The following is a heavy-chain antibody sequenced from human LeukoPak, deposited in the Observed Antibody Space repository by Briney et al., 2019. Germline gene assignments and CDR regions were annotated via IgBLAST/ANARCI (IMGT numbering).Heavy chain of an antibody. CDR1: GGSISSYY. CDR3: ARDRASSGLTGWFDP. D-gene: IGHD6-19*01. J-gene: IGHJ5*02. V-gene: IGHV4-59*01. CDR2: IYYSGST. Sequence: PSETLSLTCTVSGGSISSYYWSWIRQPPGKGLEWIEYIYYSGSTNHNPSLKSRVTISVDTSKNQFSLKLSSVTAADTAVYYCARDRASSGLTGWFDPWGQGTLVTVSS.